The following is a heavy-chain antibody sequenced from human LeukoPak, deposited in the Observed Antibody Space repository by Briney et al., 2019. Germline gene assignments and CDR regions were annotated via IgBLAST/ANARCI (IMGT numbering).Heavy chain of an antibody. V-gene: IGHV4-31*03. CDR2: IYYSGST. D-gene: IGHD3-22*01. CDR1: GGSISSGVYH. CDR3: ASSRNDDSSGYPFDY. J-gene: IGHJ4*02. Sequence: SETLSLTCTVSGGSISSGVYHWSWIRQQPGKGLEWIVYIYYSGSTYYNPSLKSRLTISVGTSKNQFSLKLSSVTAADTAVYYCASSRNDDSSGYPFDYWGQGTLVTVSS.